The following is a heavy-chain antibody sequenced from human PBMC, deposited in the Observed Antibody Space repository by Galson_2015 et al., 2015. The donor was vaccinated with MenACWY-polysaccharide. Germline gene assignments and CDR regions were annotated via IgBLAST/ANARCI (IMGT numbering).Heavy chain of an antibody. CDR2: IFPGDSDT. CDR3: ARPSYSSSWNPFDY. J-gene: IGHJ4*02. V-gene: IGHV5-51*01. D-gene: IGHD6-13*01. Sequence: QSGAEVKKPGESLTISCKGSGYSFTSYWIGWVRQMPGKGLEWMGVIFPGDSDTSYSPSFQGQVPISADKSISNAYLQWSSLKASDTAMYYCARPSYSSSWNPFDYWGQGTLVTVSS. CDR1: GYSFTSYW.